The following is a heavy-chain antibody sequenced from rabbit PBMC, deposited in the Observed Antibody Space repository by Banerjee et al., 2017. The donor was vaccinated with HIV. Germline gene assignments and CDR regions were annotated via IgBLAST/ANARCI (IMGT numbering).Heavy chain of an antibody. D-gene: IGHD4-1*01. CDR1: GLDFSSSYW. CDR2: IYVGRSGST. V-gene: IGHV1S45*01. CDR3: ARDLAGVIGWNFGL. Sequence: QEQLVESGGGLVKPGASLTLTCKASGLDFSSSYWICWVRQAPGKGLEWIACIYVGRSGSTYYASWAKGRFTISKTSSTTVTLQMTSLTAADTATYFCARDLAGVIGWNFGLWGPGTLVTVS. J-gene: IGHJ4*01.